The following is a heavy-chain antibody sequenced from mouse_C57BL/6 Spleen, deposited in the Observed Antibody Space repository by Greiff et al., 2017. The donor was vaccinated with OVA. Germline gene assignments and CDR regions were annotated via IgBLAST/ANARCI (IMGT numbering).Heavy chain of an antibody. CDR3: ASLNPGNYFDY. V-gene: IGHV1-59*01. CDR2: IDPSDSYT. Sequence: QVQLQQPGAELVRPGTSVKLSCKASGYTFTSYWMHWVKQRPGQGLEWIGVIDPSDSYTNYNQKFKGKATLTVDTSSSTAYMQLSSLTSEDSAVYYCASLNPGNYFDYWGQGTTLTVSS. CDR1: GYTFTSYW. J-gene: IGHJ2*01.